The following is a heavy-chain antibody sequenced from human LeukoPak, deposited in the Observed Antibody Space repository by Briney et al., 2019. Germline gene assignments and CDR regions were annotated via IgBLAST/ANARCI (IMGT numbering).Heavy chain of an antibody. CDR3: VANWGSDAFDI. CDR2: IYHSGST. Sequence: SETLSLTCTVSGYSISSGYYWGWIRQPPGKGLEWIGSIYHSGSTYYNPSLKSRVTISVNTSKNQFSLKLSSVTAADTAVYYCVANWGSDAFDIWGQGTMVTVSS. CDR1: GYSISSGYY. J-gene: IGHJ3*02. D-gene: IGHD7-27*01. V-gene: IGHV4-38-2*02.